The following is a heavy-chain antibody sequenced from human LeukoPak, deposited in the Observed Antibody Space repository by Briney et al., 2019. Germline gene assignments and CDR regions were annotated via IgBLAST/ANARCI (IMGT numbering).Heavy chain of an antibody. D-gene: IGHD3-3*01. CDR3: ARLGGVVPIHVNAFDI. CDR2: IIPILGIA. V-gene: IGHV1-69*04. Sequence: GASVKVSCKASGGTFSSYAISWVRQAPGQGLEWMGRIIPILGIANYAQKFQGRVTITADKSTSTAYMELSSLRSDNTAVYYCARLGGVVPIHVNAFDIWGQGTMVTVSS. J-gene: IGHJ3*02. CDR1: GGTFSSYA.